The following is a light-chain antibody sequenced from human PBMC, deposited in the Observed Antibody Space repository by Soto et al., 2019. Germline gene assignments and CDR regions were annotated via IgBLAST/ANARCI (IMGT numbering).Light chain of an antibody. CDR2: LGS. Sequence: DIVMTQSPLSLPVTPGEPASISCRSSQSLLHSNGYNYLDWYLQKPGQSPQLLIYLGSNRSSGVPDRFSGSGSGTDFTLKISRVEAEDVGVYYCMQALQTPGWTFGQGTKVDIK. CDR1: QSLLHSNGYNY. J-gene: IGKJ1*01. V-gene: IGKV2-28*01. CDR3: MQALQTPGWT.